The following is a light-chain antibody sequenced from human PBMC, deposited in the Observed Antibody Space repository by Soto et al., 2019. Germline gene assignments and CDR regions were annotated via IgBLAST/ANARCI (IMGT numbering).Light chain of an antibody. CDR1: QSISRH. Sequence: IQMTQSPSSLSASVGDTVTITCRASQSISRHLNWYQQKPGKAPQLLLYAASSLQSGVPSRFSGSRSEADFTLTIDGLQPEDFATYYCQQSHNSWTFGQGTKVEIK. J-gene: IGKJ1*01. CDR2: AAS. CDR3: QQSHNSWT. V-gene: IGKV1-39*01.